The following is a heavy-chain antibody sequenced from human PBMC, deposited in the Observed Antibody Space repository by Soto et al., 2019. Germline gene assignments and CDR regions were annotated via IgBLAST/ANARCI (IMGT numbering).Heavy chain of an antibody. J-gene: IGHJ3*02. CDR2: MSFDGSIK. D-gene: IGHD6-19*01. CDR3: ATIAVPPAFDI. V-gene: IGHV3-30*03. Sequence: QVQLVESGGGVVQPGRSLRLSCAASGFIFSSYGMNWVRQAPGEGLEWVAVMSFDGSIKYYADSVKGRFTISRDNSKNTLYLQMNSLRAEVTAVYYCATIAVPPAFDIWGQGTMVTVSS. CDR1: GFIFSSYG.